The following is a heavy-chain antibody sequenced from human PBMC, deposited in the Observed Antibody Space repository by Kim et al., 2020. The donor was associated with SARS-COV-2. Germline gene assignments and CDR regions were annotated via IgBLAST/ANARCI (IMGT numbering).Heavy chain of an antibody. CDR2: VFYDGSNK. CDR1: GFTFSSYG. Sequence: GGSLRLSCAASGFTFSSYGMHWVRQAPGKGLEWMTMVFYDGSNKYYTDSVKGRFTISRDNSKNTLYLQMNSLRAEDTAVYYCARAVDNSGDSLGDYWGQGALVIVSS. CDR3: ARAVDNSGDSLGDY. J-gene: IGHJ4*02. D-gene: IGHD3-22*01. V-gene: IGHV3-33*01.